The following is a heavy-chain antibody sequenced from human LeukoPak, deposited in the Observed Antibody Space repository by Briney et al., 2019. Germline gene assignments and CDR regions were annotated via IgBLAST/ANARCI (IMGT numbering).Heavy chain of an antibody. D-gene: IGHD3-3*01. V-gene: IGHV4-34*01. CDR2: INHSGSS. CDR3: ARGSYYDFWSGLNGGHWFDH. J-gene: IGHJ5*02. Sequence: SGTLSLTCAVFGGSFSSGQYWSWIRPPPGKGLEWIGEINHSGSSNYNPALKSRVTISVDTSKNQFSLKLSSVTAADTAVYYCARGSYYDFWSGLNGGHWFDHWGQGTLVTVSS. CDR1: GGSFSSGQY.